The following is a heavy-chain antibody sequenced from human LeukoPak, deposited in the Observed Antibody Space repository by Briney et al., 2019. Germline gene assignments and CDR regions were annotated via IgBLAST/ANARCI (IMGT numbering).Heavy chain of an antibody. CDR3: AREGGIVGATTDFDY. CDR2: INAGNGNT. D-gene: IGHD1-26*01. J-gene: IGHJ4*02. V-gene: IGHV1-3*01. CDR1: GYTFTSYA. Sequence: ASVKVSCKASGYTFTSYAMHWVRQAPGQRLEWMGWINAGNGNTKYSQKFQGRVTMTRDTSTSTVYMELSSLRSEDTAVYYCAREGGIVGATTDFDYWGQGTLVTVSS.